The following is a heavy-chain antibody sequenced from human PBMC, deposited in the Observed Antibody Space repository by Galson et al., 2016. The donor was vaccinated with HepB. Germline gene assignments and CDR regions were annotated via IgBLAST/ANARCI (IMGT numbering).Heavy chain of an antibody. CDR1: GFSLSTSGVG. V-gene: IGHV2-70*04. D-gene: IGHD5-18*01. CDR3: ARHRFYSYGLDE. J-gene: IGHJ4*02. Sequence: PALVKPTQTLTLTCTLSGFSLSTSGVGVGWIRQPPGKALEWLARIHWDDDKFYSTSLKTRLTISKDTSKNQVVLTMTNMDPVDTATYYCARHRFYSYGLDEWGQGTLVTVSS. CDR2: IHWDDDK.